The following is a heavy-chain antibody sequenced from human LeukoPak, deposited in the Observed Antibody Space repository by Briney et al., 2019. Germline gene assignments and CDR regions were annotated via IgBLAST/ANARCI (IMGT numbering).Heavy chain of an antibody. J-gene: IGHJ4*02. CDR2: IYYSGST. Sequence: SQTLSLTCTVSGGSISSGGYYWSWIRQHPGKGLEWIGYIYYSGSTYYNPSLKSRVTISVDTSKNQFSLKLSSVTAADTAVYYCARALYCYDSSGYYYSKHFDYWGQGTLVTVSS. D-gene: IGHD3-22*01. CDR3: ARALYCYDSSGYYYSKHFDY. V-gene: IGHV4-31*03. CDR1: GGSISSGGYY.